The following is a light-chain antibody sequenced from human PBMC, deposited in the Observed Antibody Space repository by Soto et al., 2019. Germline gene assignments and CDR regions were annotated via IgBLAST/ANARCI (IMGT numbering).Light chain of an antibody. CDR1: QSISSY. CDR3: QQSYNTPPT. CDR2: AAS. V-gene: IGKV1-39*01. Sequence: IQMTQSPSSLSASVGDRVTITCRASQSISSYLNWYQQKPGKAPKLLIYAASSLQSGVSSRFSGSGSGTDFTLTIRNLQPEDFATYYCQQSYNTPPTFGQGTKV. J-gene: IGKJ1*01.